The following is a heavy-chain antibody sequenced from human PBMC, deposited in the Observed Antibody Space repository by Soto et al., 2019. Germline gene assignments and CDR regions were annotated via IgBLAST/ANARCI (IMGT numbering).Heavy chain of an antibody. J-gene: IGHJ6*02. CDR1: GYTFTSYD. CDR2: MNPNSGNT. Sequence: QVQLVQSGAEVKKPGASVKVSCKASGYTFTSYDINWVRQATGQGLEWMGWMNPNSGNTDYAQKFQGRVTMTRNTSIRTAYMELSSLISEETAVYYCAIDQANYCMDVWGQGTTVPVSS. V-gene: IGHV1-8*01. CDR3: AIDQANYCMDV.